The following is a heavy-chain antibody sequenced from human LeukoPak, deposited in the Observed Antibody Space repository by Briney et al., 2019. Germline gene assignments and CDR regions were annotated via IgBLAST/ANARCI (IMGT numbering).Heavy chain of an antibody. J-gene: IGHJ4*02. CDR2: IYYSGST. D-gene: IGHD3-22*01. Sequence: PSETLSLTCTVSGGSISSYYWSWIRQPPGKGLEWIGYIYYSGSTNYNPSLKSRVTISVDTSKNQFSLKLSSVTAADTAVYYCARGHAYYYDSSGPNFDYWGQGTLVIVSS. CDR1: GGSISSYY. V-gene: IGHV4-59*01. CDR3: ARGHAYYYDSSGPNFDY.